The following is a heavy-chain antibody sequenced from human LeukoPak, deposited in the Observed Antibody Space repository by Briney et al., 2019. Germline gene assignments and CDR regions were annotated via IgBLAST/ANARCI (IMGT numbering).Heavy chain of an antibody. V-gene: IGHV4-34*01. CDR1: GGSFSGYY. Sequence: SETLSLTCAVYGGSFSGYYWSWIRQPPGKGLEWIGEINHSGSTNYNPSLKSRVTISVDTSKNQFSLKLSSATAADTAVYYCARNAGYFDYWGQGTLVTVSS. CDR2: INHSGST. CDR3: ARNAGYFDY. J-gene: IGHJ4*02.